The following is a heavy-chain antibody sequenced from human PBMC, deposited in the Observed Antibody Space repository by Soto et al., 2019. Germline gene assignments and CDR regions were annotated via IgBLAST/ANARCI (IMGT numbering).Heavy chain of an antibody. Sequence: QVQLVQSGAEVKKPGSSVKVSCKASGGTFSSYAISWVRQAPGQGLEWMGGIIPIFGTANYAQKFQGRVTPXXXXANXXXNFQGRVTITXXDXPXRAYMELSSLRSEDTAVYYCARSAVAGRYSYYGMDVWGQGTTVTVSS. CDR1: GGTFSSYA. V-gene: IGHV1-69*05. J-gene: IGHJ6*02. CDR3: ARSAVAGRYSYYGMDV. D-gene: IGHD6-19*01. CDR2: IIPIFGTA.